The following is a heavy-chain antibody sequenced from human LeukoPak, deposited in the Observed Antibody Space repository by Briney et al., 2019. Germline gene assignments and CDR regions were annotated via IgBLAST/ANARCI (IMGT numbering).Heavy chain of an antibody. CDR2: IYYNGDT. CDR3: ARDRYYYDSSGSIFDY. D-gene: IGHD3-22*01. J-gene: IGHJ4*02. V-gene: IGHV4-59*12. Sequence: PSETLSLTCSVSGDSITGYSWSWIRQTPGKGLEWIGYIYYNGDTHYNPSLNSRLSISVDTSKNQFSLKLSSVTAADTAVYYCARDRYYYDSSGSIFDYWGQGTLVTVSS. CDR1: GDSITGYS.